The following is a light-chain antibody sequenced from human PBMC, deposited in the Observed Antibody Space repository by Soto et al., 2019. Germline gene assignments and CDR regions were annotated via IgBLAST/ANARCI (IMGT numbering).Light chain of an antibody. CDR2: GAS. J-gene: IGKJ2*01. Sequence: EIQMTQSPSSMSASVGDRVTISCRASRTISSYLIWYQQKPGKAPQLLIYGASTLQSGVSSRFSGSGFGTDFTLTITNMQPEDFATYYCQQSYSSPHTFGQGTKIDIK. CDR1: RTISSY. V-gene: IGKV1-39*01. CDR3: QQSYSSPHT.